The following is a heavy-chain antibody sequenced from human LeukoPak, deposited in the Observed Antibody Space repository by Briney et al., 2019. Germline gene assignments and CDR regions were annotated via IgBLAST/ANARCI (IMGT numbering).Heavy chain of an antibody. Sequence: GGSLKLSCAASGVTFSCSPIRWVRQDSGKGREWVGHIRSKADKYATTYAASLRGRFTISRDDSENTAYLQMNSLRAEDTAVYYCTKDWNYAVDPWGQGTQVTVSS. D-gene: IGHD1-7*01. CDR1: GVTFSCSP. CDR2: IRSKADKYAT. J-gene: IGHJ5*02. CDR3: TKDWNYAVDP. V-gene: IGHV3-73*01.